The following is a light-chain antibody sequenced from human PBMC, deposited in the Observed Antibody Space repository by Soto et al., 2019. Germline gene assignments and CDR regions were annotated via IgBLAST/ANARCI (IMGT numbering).Light chain of an antibody. Sequence: EIVLTQSPGTLSLSPGERATLACRASQSVSSTYLAWYQQKPGQAPRLLIYGASTRATGIPDRFSGSGSGTDFTLTISRLEPEDFAVYSCQQYGSSPTFGGGTNVEIK. CDR1: QSVSSTY. V-gene: IGKV3-20*01. CDR3: QQYGSSPT. J-gene: IGKJ4*01. CDR2: GAS.